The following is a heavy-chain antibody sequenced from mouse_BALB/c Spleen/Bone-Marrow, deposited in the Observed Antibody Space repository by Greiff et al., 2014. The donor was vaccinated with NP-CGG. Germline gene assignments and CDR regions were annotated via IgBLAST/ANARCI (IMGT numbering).Heavy chain of an antibody. D-gene: IGHD1-1*01. Sequence: EVKLVESGPGLVKPSQSLSLTCTVTGYSITSDYAWNWIRQFPGNKLEWMGYIRYSGSTSYNPSLKSRISITRDTSKNQFFLQLNSVTTEDTATYYCARYYYGSSYWYFDVWGAGTTVTVSS. CDR2: IRYSGST. CDR3: ARYYYGSSYWYFDV. V-gene: IGHV3-2*02. J-gene: IGHJ1*01. CDR1: GYSITSDYA.